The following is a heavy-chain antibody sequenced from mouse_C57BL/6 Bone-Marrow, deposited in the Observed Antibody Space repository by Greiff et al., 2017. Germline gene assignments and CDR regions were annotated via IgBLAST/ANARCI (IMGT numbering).Heavy chain of an antibody. V-gene: IGHV1-82*01. Sequence: QVQLQQSGPELVKPGASVKISCKASGYAFSSSWMNWVKQRPGKGLEWIGRIYPGDGDTNYNGKFKGKATLTADKSSSTAYMQLSSLTSEDSAVYFCARFRGYYVRYFDVWGKGTTVTVSS. D-gene: IGHD2-3*01. CDR2: IYPGDGDT. J-gene: IGHJ1*03. CDR1: GYAFSSSW. CDR3: ARFRGYYVRYFDV.